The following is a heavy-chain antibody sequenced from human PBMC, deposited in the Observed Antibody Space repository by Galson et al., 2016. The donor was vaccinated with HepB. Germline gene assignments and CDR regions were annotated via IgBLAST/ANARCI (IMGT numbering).Heavy chain of an antibody. CDR1: GDSFSGYP. D-gene: IGHD4-23*01. V-gene: IGHV4-34*01. J-gene: IGHJ6*02. Sequence: SETLSLTCAVYGDSFSGYPWNWIRQPPGKGLEWIGEIDHSGSTSYNPSLKSRVTISVDTSKNQFSLKLSSVTAADTAVYYCARDDGGKYYYYGMDVWGQGTTVTVSS. CDR3: ARDDGGKYYYYGMDV. CDR2: IDHSGST.